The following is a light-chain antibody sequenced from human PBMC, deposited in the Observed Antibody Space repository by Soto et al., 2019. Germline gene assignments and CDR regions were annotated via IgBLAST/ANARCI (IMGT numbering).Light chain of an antibody. V-gene: IGLV1-44*01. CDR1: ASNIGINV. CDR2: SND. J-gene: IGLJ1*01. Sequence: QSVLTQPPSASGTPGQRVTISCSGSASNIGINVLSWYQQPPGAAPKLLFYSNDQRPSGVPDRFSGSKSGTSASLAISGLQSEDEADYYCAAWDDSLNGYAFGPGTKLTVL. CDR3: AAWDDSLNGYA.